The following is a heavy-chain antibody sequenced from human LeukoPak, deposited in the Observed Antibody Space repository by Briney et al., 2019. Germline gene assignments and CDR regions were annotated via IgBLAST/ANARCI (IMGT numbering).Heavy chain of an antibody. Sequence: ASVKVSCKASGYTFTSYYMHWVRQAPGQGLEWMGIINPSGGSTSFAQKFQVRVTMTRDTSTSTVYMELSSLRSEDTAVYYCSRALPSIAAAGNWFDPWGQGTLVTVSS. J-gene: IGHJ5*02. CDR2: INPSGGST. CDR1: GYTFTSYY. D-gene: IGHD6-13*01. CDR3: SRALPSIAAAGNWFDP. V-gene: IGHV1-46*01.